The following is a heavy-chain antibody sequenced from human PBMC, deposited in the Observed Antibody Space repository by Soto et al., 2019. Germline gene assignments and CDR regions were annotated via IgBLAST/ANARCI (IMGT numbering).Heavy chain of an antibody. CDR1: GFTVSSDY. Sequence: GGPLRLSCAASGFTVSSDYMSWVRQAPGKGLEWVSVIYSDGRTYYADSVKGRFTISRDNSKNTLYLRMNSLRAEDTAVYYCARDKMGGAGSFDYWGQGTLVTVSS. J-gene: IGHJ4*02. V-gene: IGHV3-53*01. D-gene: IGHD6-19*01. CDR2: IYSDGRT. CDR3: ARDKMGGAGSFDY.